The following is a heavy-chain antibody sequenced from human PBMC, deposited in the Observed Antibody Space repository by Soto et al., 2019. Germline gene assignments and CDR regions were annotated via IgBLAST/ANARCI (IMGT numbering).Heavy chain of an antibody. CDR3: ARVTWGANGSSRDYYYHYGMDV. D-gene: IGHD6-6*01. J-gene: IGHJ6*02. V-gene: IGHV3-33*01. Sequence: GGSLRLSCAASGFTFSSYGMHWVRQAPGKGLEWVAVIWYDGSNKYYADSVKGRFTISRDNSKNTLYLQMNSLRAEDTAVYYCARVTWGANGSSRDYYYHYGMDVWGQGTTVTVSS. CDR2: IWYDGSNK. CDR1: GFTFSSYG.